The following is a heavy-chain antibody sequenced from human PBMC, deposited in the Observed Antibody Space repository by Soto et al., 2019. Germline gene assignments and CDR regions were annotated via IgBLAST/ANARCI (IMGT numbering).Heavy chain of an antibody. J-gene: IGHJ6*03. CDR2: ISAYNGNT. CDR1: GYTFTSYG. V-gene: IGHV1-18*01. Sequence: ASVKVSCKASGYTFTSYGISWVRQAPGQGLEWMGWISAYNGNTNYAQKLQGRVTMTTDTSTSTAYMELRSLRSDDTAVYYCARALTYYDFWTGTGNYYYYMDVWGKGTTVTVSS. CDR3: ARALTYYDFWTGTGNYYYYMDV. D-gene: IGHD3-3*01.